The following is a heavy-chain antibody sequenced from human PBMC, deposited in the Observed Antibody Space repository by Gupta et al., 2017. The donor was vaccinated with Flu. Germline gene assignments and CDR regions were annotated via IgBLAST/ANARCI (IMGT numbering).Heavy chain of an antibody. CDR1: GLTFSSYI. CDR2: MSGDSVSK. V-gene: IGHV3-48*02. J-gene: IGHJ4*02. Sequence: EVQLVESGGGLVQPGGSRRLSCAASGLTFSSYIMNWVRQAPGKGLEWISYMSGDSVSKYYADSVKGRFTISRDNVENLLYLQMNSLRDEDTAVYYCARGLFVQLWSNFDYWGQGILVTVAS. D-gene: IGHD5-24*01. CDR3: ARGLFVQLWSNFDY.